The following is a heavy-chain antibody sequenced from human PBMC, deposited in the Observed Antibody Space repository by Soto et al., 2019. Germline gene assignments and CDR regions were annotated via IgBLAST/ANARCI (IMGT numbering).Heavy chain of an antibody. CDR1: GFTFSSYS. CDR2: ISSSSSYI. D-gene: IGHD3-3*01. J-gene: IGHJ3*02. Sequence: GGSLRLSCAASGFTFSSYSMNWVRQAPGKGLEWVSSISSSSSYIYYADSVKGRFTISRDNAKNSLYLQMNSLRAEDTAVYYCARESGIFGVVIAHDAFDIWGQGTMVTVSS. CDR3: ARESGIFGVVIAHDAFDI. V-gene: IGHV3-21*01.